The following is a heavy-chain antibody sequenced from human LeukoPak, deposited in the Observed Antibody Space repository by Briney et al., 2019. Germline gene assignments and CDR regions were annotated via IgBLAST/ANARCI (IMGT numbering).Heavy chain of an antibody. CDR3: ARKVGQLWFGESYYFDY. V-gene: IGHV5-51*01. CDR1: GYSSTSYW. Sequence: GESLKISCKGSGYSSTSYWIGWVRQMPGKGLEWMEIIYPGDSDTRYSPSFQGQVTISADKSISTAYLQWSSLKASDTAMYYCARKVGQLWFGESYYFDYWGQGTLVTVSS. J-gene: IGHJ4*02. CDR2: IYPGDSDT. D-gene: IGHD3-10*01.